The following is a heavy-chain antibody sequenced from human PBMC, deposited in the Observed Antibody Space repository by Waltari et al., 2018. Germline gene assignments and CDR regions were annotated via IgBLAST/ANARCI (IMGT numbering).Heavy chain of an antibody. CDR2: IITIFGTA. Sequence: VQMAQSGAEVRKPGSSVKVSCMATRGTFSSYAISWVLQAPGQGCEWMVGIITIFGTANYAQKFQGSVTVTTDESTSTAYMELSSLRSEDTAVYYCASIVLVQGVSLYNWFDPWGQGTLVTVSS. J-gene: IGHJ5*02. V-gene: IGHV1-69*05. D-gene: IGHD3-10*01. CDR3: ASIVLVQGVSLYNWFDP. CDR1: RGTFSSYA.